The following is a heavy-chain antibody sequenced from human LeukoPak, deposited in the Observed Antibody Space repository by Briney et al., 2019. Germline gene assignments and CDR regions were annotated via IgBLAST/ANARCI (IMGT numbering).Heavy chain of an antibody. D-gene: IGHD3-10*01. V-gene: IGHV4-34*01. Sequence: SETLSLTCAVYGGSLSGYFWSWIRQPPGKGLEWIGEINHSGSTNYNPSLKSRVTISVDTSKNQFSLKLSSVTAADTAVYYCARGWFGELFRFDYWGQGTLGTVSS. CDR2: INHSGST. J-gene: IGHJ4*02. CDR1: GGSLSGYF. CDR3: ARGWFGELFRFDY.